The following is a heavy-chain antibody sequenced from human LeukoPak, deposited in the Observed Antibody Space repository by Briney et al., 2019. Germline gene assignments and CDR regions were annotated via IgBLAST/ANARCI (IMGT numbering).Heavy chain of an antibody. CDR3: ASQRGRGYNSTSY. CDR1: GGSFSGYY. V-gene: IGHV4-34*01. D-gene: IGHD3-22*01. Sequence: SETLSLTCAVYGGSFSGYYWSWIRQPPGKGLEWIGEINHSGSTNYNPSLKSRVTISVDTSKNQFSLKLSSVTAADTAVYYCASQRGRGYNSTSYWGQGTLVTVSS. J-gene: IGHJ4*02. CDR2: INHSGST.